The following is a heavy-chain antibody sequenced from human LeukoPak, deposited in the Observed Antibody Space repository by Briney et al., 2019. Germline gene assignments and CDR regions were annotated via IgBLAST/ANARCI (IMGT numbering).Heavy chain of an antibody. V-gene: IGHV3-11*06. CDR1: GFTFSDYY. CDR2: ISSSSSYT. D-gene: IGHD3-9*01. Sequence: GGSLRLSCAASGFTFSDYYMSWIRQAPGKGLEWVSYISSSSSYTNYADSVKGRFTISRDNAKNSLYLQMNSLRADDKAVYYCPTDQGPGVLRYVDGLFYVWGQGTLVTVSS. CDR3: PTDQGPGVLRYVDGLFYV. J-gene: IGHJ4*02.